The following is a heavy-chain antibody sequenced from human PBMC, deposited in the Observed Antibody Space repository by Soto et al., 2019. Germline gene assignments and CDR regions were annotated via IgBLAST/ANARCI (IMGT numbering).Heavy chain of an antibody. V-gene: IGHV3-30-3*01. CDR2: ISYDGSNK. CDR1: GFTFSSYA. Sequence: QVQLVESGGGVVQPGRSLRLSCAASGFTFSSYAMHWVRQAPGKGLEWVAVISYDGSNKYYADSVKGRFTISRDNSKNTLYLQMNSLRAEDTAVYYCARGVGAYYYYGMDVWGQGTTVTVSS. CDR3: ARGVGAYYYYGMDV. D-gene: IGHD2-15*01. J-gene: IGHJ6*02.